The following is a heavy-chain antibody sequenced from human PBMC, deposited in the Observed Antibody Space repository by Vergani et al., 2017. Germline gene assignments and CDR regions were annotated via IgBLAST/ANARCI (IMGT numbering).Heavy chain of an antibody. CDR1: GYTFTSYG. Sequence: QVQLVQSGAEVKKPGASVKVSCKASGYTFTSYGISWVRQAPGQGLEWLGWISAYNGNTNYAQKLPGRVTMTTDTSTSTAYMELRSLRSDDTAVYYCARGIWALWDIVVVPAAIRGDYYDYYMDVWGKGTSVTVSS. D-gene: IGHD2-2*02. J-gene: IGHJ6*03. CDR2: ISAYNGNT. V-gene: IGHV1-18*01. CDR3: ARGIWALWDIVVVPAAIRGDYYDYYMDV.